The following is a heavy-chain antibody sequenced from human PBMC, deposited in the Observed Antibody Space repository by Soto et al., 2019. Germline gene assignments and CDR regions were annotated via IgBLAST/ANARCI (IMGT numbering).Heavy chain of an antibody. D-gene: IGHD6-13*01. CDR1: VFTFIGSA. CDR2: IRSKANSYAT. Sequence: GWSLRLSCAASVFTFIGSAMHWVRQASGKGLEWVGRIRSKANSYATAYAASAKGRFTISRDDSKNTAYLQMNSLKTEDTAVYYCTRLAPGIASHWGQGTLVTVSS. CDR3: TRLAPGIASH. J-gene: IGHJ4*02. V-gene: IGHV3-73*01.